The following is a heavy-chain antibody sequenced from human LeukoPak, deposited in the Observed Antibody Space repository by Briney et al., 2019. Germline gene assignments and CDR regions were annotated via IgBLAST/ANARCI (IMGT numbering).Heavy chain of an antibody. J-gene: IGHJ5*02. CDR1: GFTFTTYW. CDR3: ARPLKYYYGSETYFWFDP. D-gene: IGHD3-10*01. CDR2: INQDGSEK. V-gene: IGHV3-7*01. Sequence: PGGSLRLSCAASGFTFTTYWMGWARQAPGKGLEWVANINQDGSEKYYVDSVKGRFTISRDNAKNSLYLQMNSLRAEDAAVYYCARPLKYYYGSETYFWFDPWGQGTLVTVSS.